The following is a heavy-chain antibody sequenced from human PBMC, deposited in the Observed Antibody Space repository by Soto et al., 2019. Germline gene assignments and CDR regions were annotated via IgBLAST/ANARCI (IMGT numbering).Heavy chain of an antibody. D-gene: IGHD1-1*01. CDR3: ARVVVLRPSAVTTVDP. CDR2: IDNYNGDT. J-gene: IGHJ5*02. CDR1: GSTFSRYG. V-gene: IGHV1-18*04. Sequence: ASVKVSCKASGSTFSRYGISWVRQAPGQGLEWMGWIDNYNGDTEYTETLQGRVSMTRDTSTNTAYMELKNLKTEDTAIYYCARVVVLRPSAVTTVDPWGQGTPVTVSS.